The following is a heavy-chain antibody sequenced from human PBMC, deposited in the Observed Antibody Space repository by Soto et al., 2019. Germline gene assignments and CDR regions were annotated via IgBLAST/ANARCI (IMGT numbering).Heavy chain of an antibody. D-gene: IGHD6-19*01. J-gene: IGHJ3*01. Sequence: ASVKVSCKASGYTFTGYYMHWVRQAPGQGLEWMGWINPNSGGTNYAQKFQGWVTMTRDTSISTAYMELSRLRSDDTAVYYCARVRGGYSSGWSPFDFWGRGTMVTVSS. CDR3: ARVRGGYSSGWSPFDF. CDR1: GYTFTGYY. CDR2: INPNSGGT. V-gene: IGHV1-2*04.